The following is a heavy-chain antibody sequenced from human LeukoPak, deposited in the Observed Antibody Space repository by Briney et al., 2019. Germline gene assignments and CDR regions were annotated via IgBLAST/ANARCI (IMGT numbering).Heavy chain of an antibody. D-gene: IGHD5-24*01. CDR3: ARGATISETGYFDF. Sequence: SETVSLTCAVYGGSFSRYYWSWIRQSPGKGLEWIAEIDHRGDTNYNPPVKSRVTISVDTSKNQFSLKVRSLSAADTAVYYCARGATISETGYFDFWGQGTPVTVSS. CDR1: GGSFSRYY. CDR2: IDHRGDT. J-gene: IGHJ4*03. V-gene: IGHV4-34*01.